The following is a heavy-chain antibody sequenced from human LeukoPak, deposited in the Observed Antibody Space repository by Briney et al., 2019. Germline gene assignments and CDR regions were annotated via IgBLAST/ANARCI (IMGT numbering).Heavy chain of an antibody. J-gene: IGHJ1*01. D-gene: IGHD3-22*01. CDR3: ARVAEWLVPGGQH. CDR2: IYYSGST. Sequence: PSETPSLTCTVSGGSISSSSYYWGWIRQPPGKGLEWFGSIYYSGSTYYNPSLKSRVTISVDMSKNQFSLKLSSVTAADTAVYYCARVAEWLVPGGQHWGQGTPVTVSS. V-gene: IGHV4-39*07. CDR1: GGSISSSSYY.